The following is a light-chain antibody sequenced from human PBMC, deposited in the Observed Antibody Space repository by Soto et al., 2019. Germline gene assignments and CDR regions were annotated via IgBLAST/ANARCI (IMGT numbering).Light chain of an antibody. Sequence: QSALTQPPSASGSPGQSVTISCTGTSSDVGGYNYVSWYQQHPGKAPKLMIYGVTKRPSGVPDRFSGSKSSNTASLTVSGLQAEDEADYYCSSYVGSDNFVFGGGTKLTVL. CDR3: SSYVGSDNFV. CDR2: GVT. J-gene: IGLJ3*02. CDR1: SSDVGGYNY. V-gene: IGLV2-8*01.